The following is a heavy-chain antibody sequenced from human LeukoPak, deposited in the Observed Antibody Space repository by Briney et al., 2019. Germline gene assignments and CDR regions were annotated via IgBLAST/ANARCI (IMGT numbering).Heavy chain of an antibody. CDR2: INPNSGGT. V-gene: IGHV1-2*06. J-gene: IGHJ2*01. CDR1: GYTFTGYY. CDR3: ARGYSSSWYDWYFDL. Sequence: ASVKVSCKASGYTFTGYYMHWVRQAPGQGLEWMGRINPNSGGTNYAQKFQGRVTMTRDTSISTAYMELSRLRSDATAVYCCARGYSSSWYDWYFDLWGRGTLVTVSS. D-gene: IGHD6-13*01.